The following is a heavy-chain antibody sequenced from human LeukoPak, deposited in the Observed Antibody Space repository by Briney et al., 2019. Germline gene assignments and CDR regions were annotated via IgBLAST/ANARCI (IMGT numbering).Heavy chain of an antibody. Sequence: PSETLSLTCTVSGGSIRSSYYYWGWIRQPPGKGLEWIGSIYDSGSTYYNPSLKSRVTISLDTSKNQFSLKLTSVTAADTAVYYCARDRIGSSSVQLFQYWGQGSLVTVSS. D-gene: IGHD6-6*01. J-gene: IGHJ4*02. V-gene: IGHV4-39*07. CDR2: IYDSGST. CDR1: GGSIRSSYYY. CDR3: ARDRIGSSSVQLFQY.